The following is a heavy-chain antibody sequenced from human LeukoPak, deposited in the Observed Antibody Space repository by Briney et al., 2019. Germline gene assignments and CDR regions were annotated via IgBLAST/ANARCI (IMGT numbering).Heavy chain of an antibody. CDR3: ARAGLDY. Sequence: GGSLRLSCAASGFSFNSYEMNWVRQAPGKGLEWLSHISGSAATIYYADSVKGRFIISRDNAKNSLYLQMDSLRAEDTAIYYCARAGLDYWGQGTLVIVSS. J-gene: IGHJ4*02. D-gene: IGHD6-19*01. CDR2: ISGSAATI. CDR1: GFSFNSYE. V-gene: IGHV3-48*03.